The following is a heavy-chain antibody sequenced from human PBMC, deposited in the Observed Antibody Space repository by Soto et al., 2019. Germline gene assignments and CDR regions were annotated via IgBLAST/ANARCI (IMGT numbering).Heavy chain of an antibody. J-gene: IGHJ4*02. CDR3: ARGIGNYDYVWGSYRYISQIDY. CDR2: IYYSGST. CDR1: GGSISSSSYY. Sequence: SETLSLTCTVSGGSISSSSYYWGWIRQPLGKGLEWIGSIYYSGSTYYNPSLKSRVTISVDMSKNQFSLKLSSVTAADMAVYYCARGIGNYDYVWGSYRYISQIDYWGQGTLVTVSS. V-gene: IGHV4-39*01. D-gene: IGHD3-16*02.